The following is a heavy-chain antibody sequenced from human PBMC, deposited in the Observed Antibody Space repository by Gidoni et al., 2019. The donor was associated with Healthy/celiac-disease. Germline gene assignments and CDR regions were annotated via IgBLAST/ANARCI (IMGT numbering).Heavy chain of an antibody. J-gene: IGHJ1*01. Sequence: QLQLQASGPGLVKPSETLSLTGTVSGGSISSSSYYWGWIRQPPGKGLEWIGSIYYSGRTYYTPSLKSRVTISVDTSKNQFSLKLSSVTAADTAVYYCARSSSWPLWRGFQHWGQGTLVTVSS. CDR3: ARSSSWPLWRGFQH. V-gene: IGHV4-39*01. CDR1: GGSISSSSYY. D-gene: IGHD6-13*01. CDR2: IYYSGRT.